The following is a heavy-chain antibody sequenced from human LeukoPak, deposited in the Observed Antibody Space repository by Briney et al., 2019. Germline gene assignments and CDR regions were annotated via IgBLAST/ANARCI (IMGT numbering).Heavy chain of an antibody. CDR1: GFTFDDYG. D-gene: IGHD2-21*02. Sequence: PGGSLRLSCAASGFTFDDYGMSWVRQAPGKGLEWVSGINWNGGSTGYADSVKGRFTISRDNAKNSLYLQMNSLRAEDTALYYCAKGSKTLLFTRDHYIDVWGKGTTVTISS. J-gene: IGHJ6*03. CDR3: AKGSKTLLFTRDHYIDV. CDR2: INWNGGST. V-gene: IGHV3-20*04.